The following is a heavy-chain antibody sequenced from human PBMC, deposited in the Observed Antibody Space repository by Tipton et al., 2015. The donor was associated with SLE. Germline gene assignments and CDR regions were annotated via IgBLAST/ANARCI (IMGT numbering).Heavy chain of an antibody. CDR1: GYSFTSHG. CDR2: ISAYNGNT. Sequence: QSGPEVKKPGASVKVSCKASGYSFTSHGYGISWVRQAPGQGLQWMGWISAYNGNTNYAQKLQGRVTMTTDTSTSTTYMELRSLRSDDTAVYYCARVDMYYYDSSGSPGSAFDIWGPGTMVTVSS. J-gene: IGHJ3*02. CDR3: ARVDMYYYDSSGSPGSAFDI. D-gene: IGHD3-22*01. V-gene: IGHV1-18*01.